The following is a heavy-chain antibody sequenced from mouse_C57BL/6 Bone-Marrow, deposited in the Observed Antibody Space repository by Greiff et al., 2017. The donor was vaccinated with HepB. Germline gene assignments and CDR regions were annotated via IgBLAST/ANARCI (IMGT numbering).Heavy chain of an antibody. J-gene: IGHJ4*01. CDR1: GFTFSDYG. CDR3: ARCNYYGSSPYYAMDY. V-gene: IGHV5-15*01. D-gene: IGHD1-1*01. Sequence: DVHLVESGGGLVQPGGSLKLSCAASGFTFSDYGMAWVRQAPRKGPEWVAFISNLAYSIYYADTVTGRFTISRENAKNTLYLEMSSLRSEDTAMYYCARCNYYGSSPYYAMDYWGQGTSVTVSS. CDR2: ISNLAYSI.